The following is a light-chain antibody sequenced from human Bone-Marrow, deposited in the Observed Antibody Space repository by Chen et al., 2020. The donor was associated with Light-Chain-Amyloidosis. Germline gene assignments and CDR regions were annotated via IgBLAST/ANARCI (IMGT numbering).Light chain of an antibody. V-gene: IGLV2-14*01. CDR2: DVS. J-gene: IGLJ3*02. CDR1: SSDVGGYNF. Sequence: QSALTQPASLSGSPAQSITISCTGTSSDVGGYNFVSWYQQPPGKAPKLMIYDVSNRPSGVSNRFSGSKSGNTASLTISGLQAEDEADYYCSSYTSSSTLEFGGGTKLTVL. CDR3: SSYTSSSTLE.